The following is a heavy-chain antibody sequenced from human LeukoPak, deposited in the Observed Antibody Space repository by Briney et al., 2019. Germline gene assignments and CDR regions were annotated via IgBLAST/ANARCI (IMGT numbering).Heavy chain of an antibody. D-gene: IGHD3-9*01. CDR3: ASPRTLRYFDWTHFYYYGMDV. CDR2: IIPIFGTA. CDR1: GGTFSSYA. V-gene: IGHV1-69*01. Sequence: SVKVSCKASGGTFSSYAISWVRQAPGQGLEWMGGIIPIFGTANYAQKFQGRVTITADESTSTAYMELSSLRSEDTAVYYCASPRTLRYFDWTHFYYYGMDVWGQGTTVTVSS. J-gene: IGHJ6*02.